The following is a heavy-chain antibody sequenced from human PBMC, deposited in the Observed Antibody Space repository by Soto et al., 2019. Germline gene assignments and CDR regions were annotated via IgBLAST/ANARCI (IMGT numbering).Heavy chain of an antibody. D-gene: IGHD6-13*01. CDR3: ARAGYSSSWYGWDYYYYGMDV. J-gene: IGHJ6*02. V-gene: IGHV4-59*01. CDR1: GGSISSYY. CDR2: IYYSGST. Sequence: LSLTCTVSGGSISSYYWSWIRQPPGKGLEWIGYIYYSGSTNYNPSLKSRVTISVDTSKNQFSLKLSSVTAADTAMYYCARAGYSSSWYGWDYYYYGMDVWGQGTMVTVSS.